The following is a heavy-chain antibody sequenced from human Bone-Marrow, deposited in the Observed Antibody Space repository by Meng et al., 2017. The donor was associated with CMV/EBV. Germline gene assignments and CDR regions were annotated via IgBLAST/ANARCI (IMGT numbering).Heavy chain of an antibody. Sequence: SETLSLTCDVSGDSIRNNDFWWGWIRQPPGKGLEWIGTAHYNGITFFNPSLKSRITMSVDTSANQFSLKMTSTTAADTAVYYCAKRAVGPNTDYFDSWGHGTLVTVSS. V-gene: IGHV4-39*01. D-gene: IGHD1-26*01. J-gene: IGHJ4*01. CDR2: AHYNGIT. CDR1: GDSIRNNDFW. CDR3: AKRAVGPNTDYFDS.